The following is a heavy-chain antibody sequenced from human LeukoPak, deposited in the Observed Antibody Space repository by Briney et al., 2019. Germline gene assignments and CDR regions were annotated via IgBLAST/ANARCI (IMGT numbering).Heavy chain of an antibody. J-gene: IGHJ5*02. Sequence: SETLSLTCTVSGVSISSYYWSWIRQPPGKGLEWIGYFYNSGITNHNPSLKPRVTISVDTSKNQFSLKLSSVTAADTAVYYCARGDSWFDPWGQGTLVTVSS. V-gene: IGHV4-59*01. CDR2: FYNSGIT. CDR1: GVSISSYY. CDR3: ARGDSWFDP.